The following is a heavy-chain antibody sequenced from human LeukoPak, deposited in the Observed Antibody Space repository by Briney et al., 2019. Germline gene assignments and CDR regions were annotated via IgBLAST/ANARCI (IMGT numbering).Heavy chain of an antibody. J-gene: IGHJ3*02. Sequence: GASVKVSCKASGGTFSSYAISWVRQAPGQGLEWMGGIIPIFGTANYAQKFQGRVTITADESTSTAYMELSSLRSEDTAVYYCARGLRGVNAFDIWGQGTMVTVSS. CDR2: IIPIFGTA. CDR1: GGTFSSYA. CDR3: ARGLRGVNAFDI. V-gene: IGHV1-69*13. D-gene: IGHD3-10*01.